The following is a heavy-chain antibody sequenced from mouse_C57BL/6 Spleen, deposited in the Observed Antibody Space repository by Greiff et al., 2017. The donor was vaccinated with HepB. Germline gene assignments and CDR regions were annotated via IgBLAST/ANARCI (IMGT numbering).Heavy chain of an antibody. CDR2: ILPGSGST. CDR1: GYTFTGYW. D-gene: IGHD3-2*02. J-gene: IGHJ4*01. V-gene: IGHV1-9*01. CDR3: VRQLRLRVPYYYAMDY. Sequence: QVQLKESGAELMKPGASVKLSCKATGYTFTGYWIEWVKQRPGHGLEWIGEILPGSGSTNYNEKFKGKATFTADTSSNTAYMQLSSLTTEDSAIYYCVRQLRLRVPYYYAMDYWGQGTSVTVSS.